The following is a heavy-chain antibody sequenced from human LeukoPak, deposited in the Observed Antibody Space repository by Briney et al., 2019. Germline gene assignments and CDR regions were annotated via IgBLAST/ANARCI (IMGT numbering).Heavy chain of an antibody. Sequence: GGSLRLSCAASGFTFETYTMNWVRQAPGKGLEWVSSISASDGTTYYADSVRGRFVISRDNSRNTVHLQMSSLRAEDTAVYYCAKRKGVDSSSYCGGAFDIWGQGTWVSVSS. V-gene: IGHV3-23*01. CDR1: GFTFETYT. J-gene: IGHJ3*02. D-gene: IGHD1-26*01. CDR3: AKRKGVDSSSYCGGAFDI. CDR2: ISASDGTT.